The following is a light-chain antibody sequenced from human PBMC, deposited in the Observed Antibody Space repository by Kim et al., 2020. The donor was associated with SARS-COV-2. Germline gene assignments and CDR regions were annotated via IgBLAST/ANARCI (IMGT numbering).Light chain of an antibody. V-gene: IGLV1-40*01. CDR1: SSNIGAGYD. J-gene: IGLJ2*01. CDR2: GDN. CDR3: QSYDSSLSGSI. Sequence: QRVSISCIGSSSNIGAGYDVHWYQQLPGTAPKLLIYGDNNRPSGVPDRFSGSRSGTSASLAITGLQPDDEADYYCQSYDSSLSGSIFGGGTQLTVL.